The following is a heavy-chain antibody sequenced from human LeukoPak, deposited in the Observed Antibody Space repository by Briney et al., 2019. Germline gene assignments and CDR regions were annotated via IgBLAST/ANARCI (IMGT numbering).Heavy chain of an antibody. CDR3: AKVFGELLKDY. V-gene: IGHV3-30-3*01. D-gene: IGHD3-10*01. J-gene: IGHJ4*02. CDR2: ISYDGSNK. Sequence: PGRSLRLSCAASGFTFSSYAMHWVRQAPGKGLEWVAVISYDGSNKYYADSVKGRFTISRDNSKNTLYLQMNSLRAEDTAVYYCAKVFGELLKDYWGQGTLVTVSS. CDR1: GFTFSSYA.